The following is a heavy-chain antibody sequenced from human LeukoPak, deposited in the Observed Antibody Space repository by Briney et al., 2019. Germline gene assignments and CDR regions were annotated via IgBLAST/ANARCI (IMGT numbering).Heavy chain of an antibody. V-gene: IGHV1-2*04. J-gene: IGHJ4*02. Sequence: ASVKVSCKASGYTFTGYYMHWVRQAPGQGLEWMGWINPNSGGTNYAQKFQGWVTMTRDTSISTAYMELSSLRSEDTAVYYCATCVYDSSGYFSFDYWGQGTLVTVSS. CDR3: ATCVYDSSGYFSFDY. CDR2: INPNSGGT. CDR1: GYTFTGYY. D-gene: IGHD3-22*01.